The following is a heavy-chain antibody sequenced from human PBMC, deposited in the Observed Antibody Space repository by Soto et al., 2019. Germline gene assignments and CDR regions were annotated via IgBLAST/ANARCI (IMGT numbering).Heavy chain of an antibody. CDR3: AREGGNLNWFDP. D-gene: IGHD1-26*01. CDR2: ISTNGGST. J-gene: IGHJ5*02. V-gene: IGHV3-64*04. CDR1: GFTFSSYS. Sequence: GGSLRLSCAASGFTFSSYSMNWVRQAPGKGLEYVSSISTNGGSTDYADSVKGRFTISRDNAKNSLYLQMNSLRDEDTAVYYCAREGGNLNWFDPWGQGTLVTVSS.